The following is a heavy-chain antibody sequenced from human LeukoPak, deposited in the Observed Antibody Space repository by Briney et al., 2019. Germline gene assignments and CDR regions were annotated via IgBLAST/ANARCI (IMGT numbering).Heavy chain of an antibody. V-gene: IGHV4-59*01. J-gene: IGHJ5*02. CDR2: IYHSGST. CDR3: ARVRYYGSGKLVWFDP. D-gene: IGHD3-10*01. Sequence: SETLSLTCTLSGGSISTYYWSWIRQPPGKGLEWIGYIYHSGSTNYNPSLKSRVTISVDTSKNQFSLKLSSVTAADTAVYYCARVRYYGSGKLVWFDPWGQGTLVTVSS. CDR1: GGSISTYY.